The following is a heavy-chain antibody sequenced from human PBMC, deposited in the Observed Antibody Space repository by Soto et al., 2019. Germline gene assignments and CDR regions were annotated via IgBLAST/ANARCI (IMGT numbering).Heavy chain of an antibody. D-gene: IGHD3-16*02. Sequence: SETLSLTCTVSGGSISSYYWSWIRQPPGKGLEWIGYIYYSGSTNYNPSLKSRVTISVDTSKNQFSLKLSSVTAADTAVYYCARVFGGVIVEYYFDYWGQGTLVTVSS. CDR2: IYYSGST. CDR3: ARVFGGVIVEYYFDY. J-gene: IGHJ4*02. V-gene: IGHV4-59*08. CDR1: GGSISSYY.